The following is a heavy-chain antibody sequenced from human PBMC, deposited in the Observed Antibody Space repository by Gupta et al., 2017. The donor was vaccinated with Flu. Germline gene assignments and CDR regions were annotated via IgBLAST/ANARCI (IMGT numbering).Heavy chain of an antibody. CDR3: ATEWGHFTIFGLVAEF. D-gene: IGHD3-3*01. Sequence: AMAWGRQAAGKGLEWVSGIRDSGDGTYYVASVKGGITTTTDNTKITVSQQVNSRLEDDTAIDYCATEWGHFTIFGLVAEFWGQGTLVTVSS. CDR2: IRDSGDGT. CDR1: A. J-gene: IGHJ4*02. V-gene: IGHV3-23*01.